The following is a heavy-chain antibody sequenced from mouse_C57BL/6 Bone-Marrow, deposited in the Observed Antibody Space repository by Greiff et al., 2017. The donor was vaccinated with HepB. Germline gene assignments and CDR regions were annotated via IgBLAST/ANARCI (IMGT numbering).Heavy chain of an antibody. CDR1: GYTFTSYW. Sequence: QVQLQQPGAELVMPGASVKLSCKASGYTFTSYWMHWVKQRPGQGLEWIGEIDPSDSYTNYNQTFKGKSTLTVDTSSSTAYMQLSSLISEDSAVYSCARDYGSSMFAYWGQETLVTVSA. D-gene: IGHD1-1*01. CDR3: ARDYGSSMFAY. CDR2: IDPSDSYT. V-gene: IGHV1-69*01. J-gene: IGHJ3*01.